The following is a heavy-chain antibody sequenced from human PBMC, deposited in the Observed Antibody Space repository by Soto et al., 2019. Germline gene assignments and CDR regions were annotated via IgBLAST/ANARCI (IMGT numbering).Heavy chain of an antibody. J-gene: IGHJ6*03. CDR3: VRATAARQRDYSYHYYLHI. Sequence: GASVKVSCKASGGTFSSYAISWVRQAPGQGLEWMGEINPIGGRTIYAQKFQGRVTLTRDTSTSTVYVELSSLRSDDTAVYFCVRATAARQRDYSYHYYLHIWGKGTTVTVSS. V-gene: IGHV1-46*03. CDR2: INPIGGRT. D-gene: IGHD6-6*01. CDR1: GGTFSSYA.